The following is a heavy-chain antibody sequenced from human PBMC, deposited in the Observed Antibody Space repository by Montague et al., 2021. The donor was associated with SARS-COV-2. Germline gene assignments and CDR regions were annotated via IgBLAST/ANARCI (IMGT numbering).Heavy chain of an antibody. Sequence: TLSLTCSVSGGSISSANYYWSWLRQHPRKGLEFIGYIYYSGSSFYNPSLKSRLTISVDTSKNRFSLRLSSVTAADTAIYFCASQSGSYYNCFDLWGQGTLVTVSS. CDR2: IYYSGSS. J-gene: IGHJ5*02. D-gene: IGHD1-26*01. CDR1: GGSISSANYY. V-gene: IGHV4-31*03. CDR3: ASQSGSYYNCFDL.